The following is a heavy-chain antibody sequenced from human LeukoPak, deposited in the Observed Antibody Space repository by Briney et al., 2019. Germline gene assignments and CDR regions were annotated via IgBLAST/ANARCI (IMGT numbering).Heavy chain of an antibody. J-gene: IGHJ5*02. Sequence: SETLSLTCTVSGGSISSYYWSWIRQPAGKGLEWIGRIYISGSTNYNPSLKSRVTMSVDTSKNQFSLKLSSVTAADTAVYYCATSSGVTIFGVVIIPRPPSGWFDPWGQGTLVTVSS. CDR2: IYISGST. CDR1: GGSISSYY. CDR3: ATSSGVTIFGVVIIPRPPSGWFDP. D-gene: IGHD3-3*01. V-gene: IGHV4-4*07.